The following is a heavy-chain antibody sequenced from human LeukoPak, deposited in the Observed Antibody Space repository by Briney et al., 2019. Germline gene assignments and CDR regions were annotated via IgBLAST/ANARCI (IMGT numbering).Heavy chain of an antibody. CDR2: ISYDGSNK. Sequence: PGGSLRLSCAAYGFTFSSYAIHWVRQAPGKGLKWVAVISYDGSNKYYADSVKGRFTISRDNSKNTLYLQMNSLRAEDTAVYYCARDKAYYDILTGYWYNWFDPWGQGTLVTVSS. CDR1: GFTFSSYA. J-gene: IGHJ5*02. CDR3: ARDKAYYDILTGYWYNWFDP. V-gene: IGHV3-30*04. D-gene: IGHD3-9*01.